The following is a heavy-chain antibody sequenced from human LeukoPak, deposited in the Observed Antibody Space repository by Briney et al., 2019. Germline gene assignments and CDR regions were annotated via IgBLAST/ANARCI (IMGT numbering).Heavy chain of an antibody. CDR3: AKDWGNWGYGYYFDH. CDR1: GFTFSTYG. D-gene: IGHD7-27*01. CDR2: ASYDGSNK. Sequence: GRSLRLSCAASGFTFSTYGMHWVRQAPGKGLEWVAVASYDGSNKYYADSVKGRFTISRDNPENTLYLQMNSLRAEDTAVYYCAKDWGNWGYGYYFDHWGQGTLVTVSS. V-gene: IGHV3-30*18. J-gene: IGHJ4*02.